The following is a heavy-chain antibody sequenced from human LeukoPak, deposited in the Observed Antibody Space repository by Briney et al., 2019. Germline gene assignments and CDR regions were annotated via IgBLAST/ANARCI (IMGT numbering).Heavy chain of an antibody. CDR3: ARPPYSSGWVFDY. V-gene: IGHV3-21*01. CDR1: GFTFSSFH. CDR2: ISRSSADI. Sequence: PGGSLRLSCAASGFTFSSFHMHWVRQAPGKGLEWVSSISRSSADIYYADSVKGRFTISRDNAKNSLYLQVNSLRAEDTAVYYCARPPYSSGWVFDYWGQGTLVTVSS. J-gene: IGHJ4*02. D-gene: IGHD6-19*01.